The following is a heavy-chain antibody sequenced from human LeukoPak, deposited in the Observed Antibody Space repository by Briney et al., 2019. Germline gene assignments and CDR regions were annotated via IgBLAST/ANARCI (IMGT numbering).Heavy chain of an antibody. J-gene: IGHJ4*02. CDR1: GFTFSSYG. Sequence: PGGSLRLSCAASGFTFSSYGMSWVRQAPGKGLEWVSAITGSGGNTYYADSVKGRFTISRDNSKNTLYLQMNSLRAEDTAVYYCAKIQGFFDYWGQGTLVTVSS. CDR3: AKIQGFFDY. V-gene: IGHV3-23*01. CDR2: ITGSGGNT.